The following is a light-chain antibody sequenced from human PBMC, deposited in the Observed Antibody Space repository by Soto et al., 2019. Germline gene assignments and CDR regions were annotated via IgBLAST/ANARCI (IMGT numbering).Light chain of an antibody. J-gene: IGLJ1*01. V-gene: IGLV2-8*01. CDR2: EVS. CDR1: SSDVGAYNY. CDR3: TSYAGTYSFFYV. Sequence: QSVLTQPPSASGSPGQSVTISCTGTSSDVGAYNYVSWYQQLPGKAPKLIIYEVSKRPSGVPDRFSGSKSGNTASLTVSGLQAEDEADYYCTSYAGTYSFFYVFGNGTKLTVL.